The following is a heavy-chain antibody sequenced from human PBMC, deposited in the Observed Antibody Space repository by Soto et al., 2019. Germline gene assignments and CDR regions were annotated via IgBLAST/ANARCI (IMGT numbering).Heavy chain of an antibody. Sequence: HPGGSLRLSCAASGFTVSSDYMRWVRQAPGKGLEWVSAISGSGGSTYYADSVKGRFTISRDNSKNTLYLQMNSLRAEDTAVYYCARRGSGSYYDYWGQGTLVTVSS. D-gene: IGHD1-26*01. CDR2: ISGSGGST. V-gene: IGHV3-23*01. J-gene: IGHJ4*02. CDR3: ARRGSGSYYDY. CDR1: GFTVSSDY.